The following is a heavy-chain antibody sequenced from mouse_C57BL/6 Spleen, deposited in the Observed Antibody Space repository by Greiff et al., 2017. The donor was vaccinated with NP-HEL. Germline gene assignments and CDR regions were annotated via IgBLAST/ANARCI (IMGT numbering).Heavy chain of an antibody. CDR3: ARRTGFDY. J-gene: IGHJ2*01. D-gene: IGHD4-1*01. Sequence: EVQLQESGPGLVKPSQSLSLTCSVTGYSITSGYYWNWIRQFPGNKLEWMGYISYDGSNNYNPSLKNRISITRDTSKNQFFLKLNSVTTEDTATYYCARRTGFDYWGQGTTLTVSS. CDR2: ISYDGSN. V-gene: IGHV3-6*01. CDR1: GYSITSGYY.